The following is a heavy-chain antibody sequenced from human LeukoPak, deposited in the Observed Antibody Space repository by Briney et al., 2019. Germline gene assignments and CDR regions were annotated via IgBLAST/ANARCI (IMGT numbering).Heavy chain of an antibody. J-gene: IGHJ5*02. Sequence: GSLRLSCTASGFSFRNTWMSWVREAPGKGLEWVANIKEDETEIYYADSVKGRFTISRDNAKRSLYLQMNGLRAADRAVYYCATLNWDDGEVSGFDHWGRGIMVTVSS. V-gene: IGHV3-7*01. D-gene: IGHD1-26*01. CDR2: IKEDETEI. CDR3: ATLNWDDGEVSGFDH. CDR1: GFSFRNTW.